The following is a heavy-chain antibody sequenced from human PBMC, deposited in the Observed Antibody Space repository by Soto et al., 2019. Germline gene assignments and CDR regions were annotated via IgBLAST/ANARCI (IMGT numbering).Heavy chain of an antibody. CDR1: GGTFSSYA. V-gene: IGHV1-69*01. J-gene: IGHJ4*02. CDR3: ARVQTYYDILTGYPDY. D-gene: IGHD3-9*01. CDR2: IIPIFGTA. Sequence: QVQLVQSGAEVKKPGSSVKVSCKASGGTFSSYAISWVRQAPGQGLEWMGGIIPIFGTANYAQKFQGRVTITADESTSTAYMELSSMRSEDTAVYYCARVQTYYDILTGYPDYWGQGTLVTVSS.